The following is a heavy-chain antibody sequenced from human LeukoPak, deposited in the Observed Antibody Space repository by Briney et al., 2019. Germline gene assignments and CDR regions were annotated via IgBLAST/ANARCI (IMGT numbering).Heavy chain of an antibody. V-gene: IGHV3-23*01. CDR2: ISGSGGST. D-gene: IGHD6-19*01. Sequence: GGSLRLSCAASGFTFSSYAMSWVRQAPGKGLEWGSGISGSGGSTYYADSVKGRFTLSRHNSKTTLYLQMNSLRAEDTAVYYCAKVEGYSSGCFDYWGQGTLVTVSS. CDR1: GFTFSSYA. J-gene: IGHJ4*02. CDR3: AKVEGYSSGCFDY.